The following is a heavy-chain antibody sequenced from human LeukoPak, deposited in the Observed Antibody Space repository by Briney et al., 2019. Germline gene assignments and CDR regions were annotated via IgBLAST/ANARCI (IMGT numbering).Heavy chain of an antibody. CDR2: IYYSGST. CDR1: GGSISSYY. CDR3: ARHDEEKGFDY. J-gene: IGHJ4*02. V-gene: IGHV4-59*08. Sequence: SETLSLTCTVSGGSISSYYWSWIRQPPGKGLEWMGYIYYSGSTNYNPSLKSRVTISVDTSKNQFSLKLRSVTAADTAVYYCARHDEEKGFDYWGQGTLVTVSS.